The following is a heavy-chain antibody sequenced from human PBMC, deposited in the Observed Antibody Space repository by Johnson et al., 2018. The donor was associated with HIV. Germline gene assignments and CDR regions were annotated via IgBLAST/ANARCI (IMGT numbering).Heavy chain of an antibody. J-gene: IGHJ3*02. V-gene: IGHV3-30*04. Sequence: QVQLVESGGGVVQPGRSLRLSCAASGFTFSSYAMHWVRQAPGKGLEWVALISYDANNEYYADSVRGRFTISRDNSKNTLYLQMNGLRAEDTAVYYCARGGVVTAIPHAFDIWGQGTMVTVSS. CDR2: ISYDANNE. CDR3: ARGGVVTAIPHAFDI. CDR1: GFTFSSYA. D-gene: IGHD2-21*02.